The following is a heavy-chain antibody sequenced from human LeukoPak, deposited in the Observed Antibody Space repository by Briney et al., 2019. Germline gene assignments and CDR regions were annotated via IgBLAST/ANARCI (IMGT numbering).Heavy chain of an antibody. Sequence: ASVKVSCRASEGTFSSYAISWVRQAPGQGLEWMGRIIPIFGIANYAQKFQGRVTITADKSTSTAYMELSSLRSEDTAVYYCARPQPYSSGNNWFDPWGQGTLVTVSS. V-gene: IGHV1-69*04. J-gene: IGHJ5*02. CDR1: EGTFSSYA. CDR2: IIPIFGIA. D-gene: IGHD6-25*01. CDR3: ARPQPYSSGNNWFDP.